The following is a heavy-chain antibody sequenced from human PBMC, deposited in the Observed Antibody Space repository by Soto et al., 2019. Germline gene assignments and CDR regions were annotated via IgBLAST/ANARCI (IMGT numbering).Heavy chain of an antibody. V-gene: IGHV4-31*03. CDR1: GVYINSGGYY. D-gene: IGHD6-13*01. CDR2: MYYSGST. J-gene: IGHJ4*02. Sequence: QVQLQESGPGLVQPSPTLSLFCTVSGVYINSGGYYWVRIRQEPGKGRGWSGYMYYSGSTYYHPFLRRRFTISAGTSDNQFPLKLIPATAADTAVYFCATAYLQSGYSSSWVFDDWGKGTLVTVSS. CDR3: ATAYLQSGYSSSWVFDD.